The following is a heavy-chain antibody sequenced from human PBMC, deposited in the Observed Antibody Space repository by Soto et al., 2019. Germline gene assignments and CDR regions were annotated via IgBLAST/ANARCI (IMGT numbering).Heavy chain of an antibody. V-gene: IGHV4-61*08. D-gene: IGHD2-15*01. CDR2: VSYSGST. Sequence: SLTCTVSGGSVSSEGYYWSWIRQSPGKGPECIGHVSYSGSTTYNPSLKSRVTISVDTSKNQFSLKVNSVTAADTAVYYCERDSPATHPIWGQGTMVTVSS. CDR3: ERDSPATHPI. CDR1: GGSVSSEGYY. J-gene: IGHJ3*02.